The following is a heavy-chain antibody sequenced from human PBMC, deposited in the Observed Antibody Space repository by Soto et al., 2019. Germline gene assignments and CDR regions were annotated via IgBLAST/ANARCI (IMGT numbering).Heavy chain of an antibody. CDR3: AIGATVGYYYYYYGMDV. J-gene: IGHJ6*02. CDR1: GGTFSSYT. D-gene: IGHD4-17*01. Sequence: SVKVSCKASGGTFSSYTISWVRQAPGQGLEWMGRIIPILGIANYAQKFQGRVTITADESTSTAYMELSSLRSEDTSVYYCAIGATVGYYYYYYGMDVWGQGTTVTVSS. V-gene: IGHV1-69*02. CDR2: IIPILGIA.